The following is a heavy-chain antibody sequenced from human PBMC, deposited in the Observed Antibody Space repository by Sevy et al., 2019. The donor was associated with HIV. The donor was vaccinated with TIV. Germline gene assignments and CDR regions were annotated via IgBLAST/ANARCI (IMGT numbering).Heavy chain of an antibody. CDR1: GFTFSYSG. D-gene: IGHD3-3*01. CDR2: IQFDGSSQ. V-gene: IGHV3-30*02. J-gene: IGHJ4*02. CDR3: AKNTAIVGVGGFDY. Sequence: GGSLRLSCAASGFTFSYSGMHWVRQAPGKGLEWVTFIQFDGSSQYYADSVKGRFTILRDNSKNTLDLQMNSLRGDDTAVYYCAKNTAIVGVGGFDYWGQGALVTVSS.